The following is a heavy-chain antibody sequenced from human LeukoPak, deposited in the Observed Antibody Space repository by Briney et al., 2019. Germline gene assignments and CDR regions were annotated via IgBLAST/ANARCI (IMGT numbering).Heavy chain of an antibody. CDR3: TTIRPGY. Sequence: PGGSLRLSCAGSGFTFSSYWMHWVRQAPGKGLVWVSRINFDGSSTSYADSVKGRFTISRDDAKNTLYLQMNSLRAEDTAVYYCTTIRPGYWGQGTLVTVSP. J-gene: IGHJ4*02. CDR2: INFDGSST. CDR1: GFTFSSYW. D-gene: IGHD5-12*01. V-gene: IGHV3-74*01.